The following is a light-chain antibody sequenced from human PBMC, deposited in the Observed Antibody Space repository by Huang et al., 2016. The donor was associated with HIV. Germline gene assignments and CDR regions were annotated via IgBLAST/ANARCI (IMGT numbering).Light chain of an antibody. Sequence: EIVLTQSPATLSLSPGERATLSCRASQSVGGYLAWYQQKPGQAPRLLIYDASNRATGIPARFSGSGAGTDFTLTISSLEPEDVAVYYCQQRTNWPPGFTFGPGAKVDIK. V-gene: IGKV3-11*01. CDR1: QSVGGY. CDR2: DAS. CDR3: QQRTNWPPGFT. J-gene: IGKJ3*01.